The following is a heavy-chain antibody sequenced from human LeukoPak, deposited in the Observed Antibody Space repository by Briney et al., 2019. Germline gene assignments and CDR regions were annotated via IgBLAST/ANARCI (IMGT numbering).Heavy chain of an antibody. Sequence: GGSLRLSCAPSGFTFSSYAMSWVRQAPGKGLEWVSAISGSGGSTYYADSVKGRFTISRDNSKNTLYLQMNSLRAEDTAVYYCAKPRGVTMVRGVIYDYWGQGTLVTVSS. CDR2: ISGSGGST. CDR3: AKPRGVTMVRGVIYDY. V-gene: IGHV3-23*01. J-gene: IGHJ4*02. CDR1: GFTFSSYA. D-gene: IGHD3-10*01.